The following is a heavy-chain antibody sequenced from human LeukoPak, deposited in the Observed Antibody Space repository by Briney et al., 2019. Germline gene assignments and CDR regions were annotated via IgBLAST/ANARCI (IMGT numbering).Heavy chain of an antibody. D-gene: IGHD3-10*01. V-gene: IGHV3-7*01. CDR3: AKPSRPYGSGFFDY. CDR2: IKENGNEQ. CDR1: GFTFNAFW. Sequence: PGGSLRLSCAASGFTFNAFWMSWVRQAPGKGPEWVAHIKENGNEQYYADSVKGRFTISRDNSKNTLYLQMNSLRAEDTAVYYCAKPSRPYGSGFFDYWGQGTLVTVSS. J-gene: IGHJ4*02.